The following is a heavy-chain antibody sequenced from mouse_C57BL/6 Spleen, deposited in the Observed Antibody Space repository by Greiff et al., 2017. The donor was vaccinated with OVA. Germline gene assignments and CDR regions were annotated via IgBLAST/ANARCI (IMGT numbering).Heavy chain of an antibody. CDR1: GYTFTSYW. V-gene: IGHV1-64*01. CDR3: ARGVYYGSSYAWFAY. CDR2: IHPNSGST. Sequence: QVHLQQSGAELVKPGASVKLSCKASGYTFTSYWMHWVKQRPGQGLEWIGMIHPNSGSTNYNEKFKSKATLTVDKSSSTAYMQLSSLTSEDSAVYYCARGVYYGSSYAWFAYWGQGTLVTVSA. D-gene: IGHD1-1*01. J-gene: IGHJ3*01.